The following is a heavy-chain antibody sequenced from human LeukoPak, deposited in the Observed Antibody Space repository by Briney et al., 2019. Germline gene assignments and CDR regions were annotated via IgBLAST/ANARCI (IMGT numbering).Heavy chain of an antibody. Sequence: SETLSLTCTVSGGSISSYYWSWIRQPPGKGLEWIGYIYYSGSTNYNPSLKSRLAMSVDTSKNQFSLKLTSVTAADTAMYYCARNKRLGWERAGTTFDYWGQGTLVTVSS. CDR3: ARNKRLGWERAGTTFDY. J-gene: IGHJ4*02. D-gene: IGHD1-1*01. CDR2: IYYSGST. CDR1: GGSISSYY. V-gene: IGHV4-59*12.